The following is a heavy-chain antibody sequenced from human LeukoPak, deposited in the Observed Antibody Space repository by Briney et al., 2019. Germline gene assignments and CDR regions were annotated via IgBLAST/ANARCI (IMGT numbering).Heavy chain of an antibody. CDR1: GFTFDDYG. CDR2: IRYDGSNK. CDR3: AKDEAVASYFDY. V-gene: IGHV3-30*02. D-gene: IGHD6-19*01. Sequence: PGGSLRLSCAASGFTFDDYGMSWVRQAPGKGLEWVAFIRYDGSNKYYADSVKGRFTISRDNSKNTLYLQMNSLRAEDTAVYYCAKDEAVASYFDYWGQGTLVTVSS. J-gene: IGHJ4*02.